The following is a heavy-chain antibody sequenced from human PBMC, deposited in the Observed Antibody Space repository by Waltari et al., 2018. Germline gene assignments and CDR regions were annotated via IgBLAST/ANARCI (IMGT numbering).Heavy chain of an antibody. D-gene: IGHD2-15*01. V-gene: IGHV5-51*01. J-gene: IGHJ4*02. CDR1: GYSFTSYW. CDR2: IYPVASGT. Sequence: EVQLVQSGAEVKKPGESLKISCKGSGYSFTSYWIGWVRQMPGKGLDWMGIIYPVASGTRYSPSFQGQVTIAADKSISTAYLRWSSLKASDTAMYYCASPSGVMEDYFDYWGQGTLVTVSS. CDR3: ASPSGVMEDYFDY.